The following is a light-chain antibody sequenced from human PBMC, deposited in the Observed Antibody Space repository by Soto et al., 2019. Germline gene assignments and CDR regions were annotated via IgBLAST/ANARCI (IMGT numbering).Light chain of an antibody. CDR2: GAS. Sequence: EIVLTQSPDTLSLSPGERATLSCRASKSFSRSYLAWYQQKPGQAPRLLIYGASTRATGIPARFSGSGSGTEFTLTISSLQSEDFAVYYCQQYNNWPPLLTFGGGTKVDIK. CDR1: KSFSRSY. V-gene: IGKV3-15*01. J-gene: IGKJ4*01. CDR3: QQYNNWPPLLT.